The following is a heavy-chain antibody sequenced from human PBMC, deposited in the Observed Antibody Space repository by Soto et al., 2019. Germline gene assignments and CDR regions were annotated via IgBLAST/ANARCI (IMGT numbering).Heavy chain of an antibody. V-gene: IGHV4-59*01. D-gene: IGHD3-10*01. CDR3: ARAMAFNPQTMDYYYYGMDV. CDR1: GGSISSYY. CDR2: IYYSGST. Sequence: QVQLQESGPGLVKPSETLSLTCTVSGGSISSYYWSWIRQPPGKGLEWIGYIYYSGSTNYNPSLRSRVTISVDTSKNQFSLKLSSVTAADTAVYYCARAMAFNPQTMDYYYYGMDVWGQGTTVTVSS. J-gene: IGHJ6*02.